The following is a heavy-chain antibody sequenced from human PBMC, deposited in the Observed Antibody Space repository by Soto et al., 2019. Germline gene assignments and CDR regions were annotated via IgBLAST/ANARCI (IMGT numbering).Heavy chain of an antibody. CDR3: AKDRGLDFWSGYYHLTFDY. Sequence: GGSLRLSCAASGFTFSSYAMSWVRQAPGKGLEWVSAISGSGGSTYYADSVKGRFTISRDNSKNTLYLQMNSLRAEDTAVYYCAKDRGLDFWSGYYHLTFDYWGQGTLVTVSS. V-gene: IGHV3-23*01. CDR2: ISGSGGST. D-gene: IGHD3-3*01. CDR1: GFTFSSYA. J-gene: IGHJ4*02.